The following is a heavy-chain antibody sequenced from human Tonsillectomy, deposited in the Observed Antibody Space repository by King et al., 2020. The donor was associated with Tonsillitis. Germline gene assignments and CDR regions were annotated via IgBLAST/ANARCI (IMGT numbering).Heavy chain of an antibody. D-gene: IGHD5-24*01. J-gene: IGHJ4*02. Sequence: VQLVESGAEVKKPGESLKISCKGSEYSFTSYWIAWVRQMPGKGLEWMGIIYPGDSDTRYSPSFQGQVTFSADKSISTAYLQWSSLKASDTAMYYCARQEADGYSYVDYWGQGTLVTVSS. CDR3: ARQEADGYSYVDY. V-gene: IGHV5-51*01. CDR2: IYPGDSDT. CDR1: EYSFTSYW.